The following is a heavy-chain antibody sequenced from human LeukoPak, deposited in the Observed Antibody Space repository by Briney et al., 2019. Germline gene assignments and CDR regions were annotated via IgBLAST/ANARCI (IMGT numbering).Heavy chain of an antibody. D-gene: IGHD6-13*01. CDR3: ARDRSTWSLDY. J-gene: IGHJ4*02. Sequence: GGSLRLSCAASGFTVSSNYMSWVRQAPGKGLEWVSVIYSGGSTYYADSVKGRFTISRDNSKNTLYLQMNSLRDEDTAVYICARDRSTWSLDYWGQGTLVTVSS. V-gene: IGHV3-53*01. CDR2: IYSGGST. CDR1: GFTVSSNY.